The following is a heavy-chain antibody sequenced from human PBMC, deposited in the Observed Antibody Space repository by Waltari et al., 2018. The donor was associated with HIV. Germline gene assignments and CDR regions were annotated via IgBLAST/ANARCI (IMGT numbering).Heavy chain of an antibody. V-gene: IGHV3-7*01. J-gene: IGHJ6*02. Sequence: EVQLMESGGGLVKSGGPLRLPCAASGFTFYNYWMVWVRQSPVKGLEWVAHIKDDGSEKYYMGSVQGRFTISRDNAKNSMVLQMNSLTAEDTAVYYCARIGTFPHNYAINFWGQGTTVTVSS. CDR1: GFTFYNYW. D-gene: IGHD1-26*01. CDR2: IKDDGSEK. CDR3: ARIGTFPHNYAINF.